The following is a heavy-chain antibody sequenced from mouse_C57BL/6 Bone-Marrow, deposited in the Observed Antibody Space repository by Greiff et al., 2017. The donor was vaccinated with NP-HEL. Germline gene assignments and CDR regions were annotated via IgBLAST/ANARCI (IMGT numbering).Heavy chain of an antibody. J-gene: IGHJ2*01. V-gene: IGHV1-39*01. D-gene: IGHD3-2*01. CDR3: AREYRQRGREFDY. Sequence: VQLQQSGPELVKPGASVKISCKASGYSFTDYNMNWVKQSHGKSLEWIGVINPNYGTTSYNQKFKGKATLTVDQSSSTAYMQLDSLTSEDSAVEYYAREYRQRGREFDYWGQGTTLTVSS. CDR2: INPNYGTT. CDR1: GYSFTDYN.